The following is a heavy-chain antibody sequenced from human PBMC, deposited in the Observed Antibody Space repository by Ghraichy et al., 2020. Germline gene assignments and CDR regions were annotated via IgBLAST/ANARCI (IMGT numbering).Heavy chain of an antibody. CDR1: GFTFSSYW. CDR2: IKQDGSEK. V-gene: IGHV3-7*01. D-gene: IGHD4-17*01. CDR3: ARVGLTTDYYFDY. Sequence: GGSLRLSCAASGFTFSSYWMSWVRQAPGKGLEWVANIKQDGSEKYYVDSVKGRFTISRDNAKNSLYLQMNSLRAEDTAVYYCARVGLTTDYYFDYWGQGTLVTVSS. J-gene: IGHJ4*02.